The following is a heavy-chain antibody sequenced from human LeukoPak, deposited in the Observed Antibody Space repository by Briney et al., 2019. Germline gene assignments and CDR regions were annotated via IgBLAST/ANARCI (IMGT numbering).Heavy chain of an antibody. Sequence: GGSLRLSCAASGFTFSSYAMSWVRQAPGKGLEWVSAISGSGGSTYYADSVKGRFTISRDNSKNTLYLQMNSLRAEDTAVYYCAKDRRLYGSGSCQLAPFMGNAFDIWGQGTMVTVSS. D-gene: IGHD3-10*01. CDR3: AKDRRLYGSGSCQLAPFMGNAFDI. J-gene: IGHJ3*02. CDR2: ISGSGGST. V-gene: IGHV3-23*01. CDR1: GFTFSSYA.